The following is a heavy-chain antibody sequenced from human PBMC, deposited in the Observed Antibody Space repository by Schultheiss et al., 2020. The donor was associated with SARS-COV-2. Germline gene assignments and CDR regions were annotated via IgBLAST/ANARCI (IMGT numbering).Heavy chain of an antibody. CDR1: GFTFSNFW. V-gene: IGHV3-7*01. J-gene: IGHJ6*02. CDR3: ARALVAVPAAIGSYYYGMAV. Sequence: GESLKISCAASGFTFSNFWMSWVRQVPGKGLEWVANINQDGSEKNYLDAVMGRFTISRDNSKNTLYLQMNSLRAEDTAVYYCARALVAVPAAIGSYYYGMAVWGQGTTVTVSS. D-gene: IGHD2-2*01. CDR2: INQDGSEK.